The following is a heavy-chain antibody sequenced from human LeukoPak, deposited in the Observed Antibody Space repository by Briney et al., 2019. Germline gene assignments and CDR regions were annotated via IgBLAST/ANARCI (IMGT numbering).Heavy chain of an antibody. CDR3: AKDLGYCSSTSCYWYYFYMDV. J-gene: IGHJ6*03. CDR1: GFTFSSYG. Sequence: PGGTLRLSCAASGFTFSSYGMSWVRQAPGKGLEWVAIISFDGSKTYYADSVKGRFTISRDNSKNTVYLQMNSLRAEDTAVYYCAKDLGYCSSTSCYWYYFYMDVWGKGTTVTVSS. V-gene: IGHV3-30*18. D-gene: IGHD2-2*01. CDR2: ISFDGSKT.